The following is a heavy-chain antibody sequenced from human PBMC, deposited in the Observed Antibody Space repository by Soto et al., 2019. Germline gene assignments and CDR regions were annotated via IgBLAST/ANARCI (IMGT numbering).Heavy chain of an antibody. CDR3: ARANGGLYYFDY. Sequence: PGGSLRLSCAASGFPFSSYDMHWVRQATGKGLEWVSAIGTAGDTYYPGSVKGRFTISRENAKNSLYLQMNSLRAGDTAVYYCARANGGLYYFDYWGQGTLVTVSS. CDR2: IGTAGDT. CDR1: GFPFSSYD. V-gene: IGHV3-13*01. D-gene: IGHD4-17*01. J-gene: IGHJ4*02.